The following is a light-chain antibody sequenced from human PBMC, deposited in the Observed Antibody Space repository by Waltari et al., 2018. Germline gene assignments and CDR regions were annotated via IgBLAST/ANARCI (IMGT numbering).Light chain of an antibody. CDR3: QQYYGSPRT. CDR2: WAS. CDR1: QSVLYNPYDKNY. V-gene: IGKV4-1*01. J-gene: IGKJ1*01. Sequence: DIVMTPSQDFLAVSLGARANINFQYTQSVLYNPYDKNYLAWYQQKPGQPPKLLIYWASTRQSGVPDRFSGSGSGTDFTLTISSLQAEDVAVYYCQQYYGSPRTFGQGTKVEIK.